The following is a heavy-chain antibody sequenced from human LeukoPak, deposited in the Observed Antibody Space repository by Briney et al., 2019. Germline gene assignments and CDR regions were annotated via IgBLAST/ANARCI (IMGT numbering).Heavy chain of an antibody. Sequence: SETLSLTCTVSGGSISSYYWSWIRQPPGKGLEWIGYIYYSGSTNYNPSLKSRVTISVDTSKNQFSLKLSSVTAADTAVYYCARGGNSGGWYSFYFDYWGQGTLVTVSS. CDR2: IYYSGST. CDR3: ARGGNSGGWYSFYFDY. D-gene: IGHD6-19*01. V-gene: IGHV4-59*01. CDR1: GGSISSYY. J-gene: IGHJ4*02.